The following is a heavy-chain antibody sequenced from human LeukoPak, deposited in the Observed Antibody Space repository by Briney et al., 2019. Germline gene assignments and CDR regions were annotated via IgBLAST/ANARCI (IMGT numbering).Heavy chain of an antibody. CDR1: GGSFSGYY. D-gene: IGHD6-13*01. Sequence: SETLSLTCAVYGGSFSGYYWSWIRQPPGKGLEWIGEINHSGSTNYNPSLKSRVTISADTSKNQFSLKLSSVTAADTAVYHCARGSTGIAAAGHFDYWGQGTLVTVSS. CDR3: ARGSTGIAAAGHFDY. CDR2: INHSGST. J-gene: IGHJ4*02. V-gene: IGHV4-34*01.